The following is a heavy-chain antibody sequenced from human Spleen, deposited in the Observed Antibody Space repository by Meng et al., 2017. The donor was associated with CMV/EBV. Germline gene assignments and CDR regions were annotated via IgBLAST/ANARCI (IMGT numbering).Heavy chain of an antibody. J-gene: IGHJ6*02. Sequence: GESLKISCAASGFTFSSYAMSWVRQAPGKGLEWVSVIYSGGSSTYYADSVKGRFTISRDNSKNTLYLQMNSLRAEDTAVYYCAKYGLSRYCSSTSCYTWDYGMDVWGQGTTVTVSS. D-gene: IGHD2-2*02. CDR3: AKYGLSRYCSSTSCYTWDYGMDV. CDR1: GFTFSSYA. CDR2: IYSGGSST. V-gene: IGHV3-23*03.